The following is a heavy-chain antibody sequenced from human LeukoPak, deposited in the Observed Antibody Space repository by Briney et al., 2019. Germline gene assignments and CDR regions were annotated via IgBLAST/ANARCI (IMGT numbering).Heavy chain of an antibody. V-gene: IGHV4-59*08. CDR1: GGSISSYY. CDR2: IYYSGST. D-gene: IGHD3-3*01. CDR3: ARHPRYGDGYYL. Sequence: SETLSLTCTVSGGSISSYYWSWTRQPPGKGLGWIGYIYYSGSTNYNPSLKSRVTISVDTSKNQFSLKLSSVTAADTAVYYCARHPRYGDGYYLWGQGTLVTVSS. J-gene: IGHJ4*02.